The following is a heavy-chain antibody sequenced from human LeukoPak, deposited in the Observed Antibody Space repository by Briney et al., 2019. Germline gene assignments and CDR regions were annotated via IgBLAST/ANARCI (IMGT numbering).Heavy chain of an antibody. V-gene: IGHV3-23*01. CDR2: ISGSGGST. CDR1: GFTFSSYA. J-gene: IGHJ4*02. D-gene: IGHD6-19*01. CDR3: AKDTGYSSGWYDY. Sequence: GGSLRLSCAASGFTFSSYAMSWVRQAPGKGLEWVSAISGSGGSTYYADSVKGRFTISRDNSKNTLYLQMNSLRAKDTAVYYCAKDTGYSSGWYDYWGQGTLVTVSS.